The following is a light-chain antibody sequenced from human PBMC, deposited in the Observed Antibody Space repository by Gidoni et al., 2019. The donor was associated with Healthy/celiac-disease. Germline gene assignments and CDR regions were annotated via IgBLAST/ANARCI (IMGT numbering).Light chain of an antibody. V-gene: IGKV3-20*01. CDR3: QQYGSSLGT. J-gene: IGKJ4*01. CDR1: QSVSSSY. Sequence: EIVLTQSPGTLSLSPGERATLSCRASQSVSSSYLAWYQQKPGQAPRLLISGASSSATGIPDRFSGGGSGTDFTLTISRLEPEDFAVYYCQQYGSSLGTFGGGTKVEIK. CDR2: GAS.